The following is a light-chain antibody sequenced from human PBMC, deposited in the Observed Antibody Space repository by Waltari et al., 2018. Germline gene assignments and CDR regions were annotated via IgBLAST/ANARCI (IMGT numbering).Light chain of an antibody. CDR2: HAS. Sequence: IVLTQSPGPLSLSPGERATLSCRASQSVDKYLAWYQQKPGQAPRLLIYHASIRATGIPDRFSGSGSGTDFSLTISRLEPEDFAVYYCQKYVNLPATFGQGTKVEI. V-gene: IGKV3-20*01. J-gene: IGKJ1*01. CDR3: QKYVNLPAT. CDR1: QSVDKY.